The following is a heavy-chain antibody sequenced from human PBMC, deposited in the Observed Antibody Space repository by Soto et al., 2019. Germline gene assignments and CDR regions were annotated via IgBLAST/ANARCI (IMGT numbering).Heavy chain of an antibody. V-gene: IGHV1-18*01. CDR3: ARRARVLWFGELFPYYYGMDV. Sequence: QVQLVQSGAEVKKPGASVKVSCKASGYTFTSYGISWVRQAPGQGLEWMGWISAYNGNTNYAQKLQGRVTMTTDTSTSTAYMELRSLRSDDTAVYYCARRARVLWFGELFPYYYGMDVWGQGTTVTVSS. CDR2: ISAYNGNT. D-gene: IGHD3-10*01. CDR1: GYTFTSYG. J-gene: IGHJ6*02.